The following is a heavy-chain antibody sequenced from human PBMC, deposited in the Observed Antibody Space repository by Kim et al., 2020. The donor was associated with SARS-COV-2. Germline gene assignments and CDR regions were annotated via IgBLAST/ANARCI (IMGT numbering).Heavy chain of an antibody. CDR1: GFTFSTYA. J-gene: IGHJ3*01. V-gene: IGHV3-23*01. CDR3: AKALTPLGYCSGGRCYGADAFDV. Sequence: GGSLRLSCAASGFTFSTYAMSWVRQAPGTGLEWVSTISSNGGSTYYPDSVKGRFATSRDNFKNTLYLQMKSLRAEDTAVYYCAKALTPLGYCSGGRCYGADAFDVWGQGTVVTVSS. D-gene: IGHD2-15*01. CDR2: ISSNGGST.